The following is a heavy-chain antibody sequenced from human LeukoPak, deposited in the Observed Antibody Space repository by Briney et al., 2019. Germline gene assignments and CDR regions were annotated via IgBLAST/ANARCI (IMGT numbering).Heavy chain of an antibody. Sequence: GASVKVSCKASGYTYTTDGISWVRQAPGQGLEWMGWIDTYSGKTNYAQKFQGRVTMTSDTSTSTAYMELRSLRSDDTAVYYCARQVLIAGGRYGMDVWGQGTTVTVSS. CDR1: GYTYTTDG. CDR2: IDTYSGKT. V-gene: IGHV1-18*01. CDR3: ARQVLIAGGRYGMDV. J-gene: IGHJ6*02. D-gene: IGHD2-15*01.